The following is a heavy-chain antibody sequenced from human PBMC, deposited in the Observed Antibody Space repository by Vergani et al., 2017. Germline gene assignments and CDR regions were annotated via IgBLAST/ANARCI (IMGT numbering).Heavy chain of an antibody. D-gene: IGHD3-16*01. J-gene: IGHJ4*02. CDR3: ARMRLGGLDY. Sequence: QVQILQSGGGVVQPGGSLRLSCTLSGFTLNTYGIHWVRQAPGKGLEWVSFIRYDGSSEYYADSVKGRFTISRDNAKNSLYLQMNSLRAEDTAVYYCARMRLGGLDYWGQGTLVTVSS. V-gene: IGHV3-30*02. CDR2: IRYDGSSE. CDR1: GFTLNTYG.